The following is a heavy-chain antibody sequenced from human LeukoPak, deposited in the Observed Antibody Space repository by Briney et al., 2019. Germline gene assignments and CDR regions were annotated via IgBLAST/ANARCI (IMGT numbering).Heavy chain of an antibody. J-gene: IGHJ3*02. D-gene: IGHD3-22*01. CDR1: GYTFTGYY. CDR2: INPNSGGT. V-gene: IGHV1-2*06. CDR3: AREPIERYYDSSGYYYHTPDHAFDI. Sequence: GASVKVSCRASGYTFTGYYMHWVRQAPGQGLEWMGRINPNSGGTNYAQKFQGRVTMTRDTSISTAYMELSRLRSDDTAVYYCAREPIERYYDSSGYYYHTPDHAFDIWGQGTMVTVSS.